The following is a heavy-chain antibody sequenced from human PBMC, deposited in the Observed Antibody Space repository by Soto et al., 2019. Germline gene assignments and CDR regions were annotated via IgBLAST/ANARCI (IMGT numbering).Heavy chain of an antibody. CDR2: INAGNGNT. CDR3: ARTLVGATPADY. CDR1: GYTFTSYA. D-gene: IGHD1-26*01. Sequence: QVQLVQSGAEVKKPGASVKVSCKASGYTFTSYAMHWVRQAPGQRLEWMGWINAGNGNTKYSQKFQGRVTITRDTTASTAYMELSSLSTEETAVYYCARTLVGATPADYWGQGTLVTVSS. J-gene: IGHJ4*02. V-gene: IGHV1-3*01.